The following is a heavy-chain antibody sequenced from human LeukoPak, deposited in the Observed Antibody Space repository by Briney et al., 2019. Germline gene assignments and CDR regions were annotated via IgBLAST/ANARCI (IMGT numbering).Heavy chain of an antibody. J-gene: IGHJ4*02. D-gene: IGHD1-1*01. CDR3: ARASYNDY. CDR2: INPNSGGT. CDR1: GYTFTGSY. Sequence: ASVKVSGKASGYTFTGSYMHWVRQAPGQGLEWMGWINPNSGGTNYAQNFQGRVTMTRDTSISTAYMELSSLRSDDTAVYYCARASYNDYWGQGTLVTVSS. V-gene: IGHV1-2*02.